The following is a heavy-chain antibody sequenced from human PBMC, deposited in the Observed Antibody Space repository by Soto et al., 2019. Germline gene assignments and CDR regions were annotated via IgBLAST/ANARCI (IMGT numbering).Heavy chain of an antibody. Sequence: EASVKVSCKSSGDSFNDYYIHWVRQAPGQGFEWMGWINPNGGVTKYAQKFQGWVSMTRDTSIRTVYMQLSRLRSDDTAVYYCARESGGATATLDYYYFYMDVWGTGTTVTVS. J-gene: IGHJ6*03. CDR2: INPNGGVT. CDR3: ARESGGATATLDYYYFYMDV. CDR1: GDSFNDYY. D-gene: IGHD5-12*01. V-gene: IGHV1-2*04.